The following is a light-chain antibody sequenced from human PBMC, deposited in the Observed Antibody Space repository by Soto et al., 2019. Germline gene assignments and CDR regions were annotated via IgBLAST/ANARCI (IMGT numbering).Light chain of an antibody. CDR3: SSYRSSSTLYV. V-gene: IGLV2-14*01. CDR2: AVT. J-gene: IGLJ1*01. Sequence: QSVLTQPASVSGSPGQSITISCSGSSSDVGNYNYVSWYQQHPGKAPKLLIYAVTDRPSGVSNRFSGSKSGNTASLTISGLQAEDEADYYCSSYRSSSTLYVFGTGTKLTVL. CDR1: SSDVGNYNY.